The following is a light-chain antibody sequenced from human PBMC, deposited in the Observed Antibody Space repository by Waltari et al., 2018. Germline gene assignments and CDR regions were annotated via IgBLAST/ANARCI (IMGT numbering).Light chain of an antibody. J-gene: IGKJ1*01. CDR1: QSISTY. V-gene: IGKV1-39*01. CDR3: QQSYNTLWT. Sequence: DIQMTQSPSSLSVSVGDRVPLTCRASQSISTYLNWYQQKPGKAPKLLIYATSNLQTGVPSRFSGSGSGTDFTLTISSLQPEDFATYYCQQSYNTLWTFGQGTKVEIK. CDR2: ATS.